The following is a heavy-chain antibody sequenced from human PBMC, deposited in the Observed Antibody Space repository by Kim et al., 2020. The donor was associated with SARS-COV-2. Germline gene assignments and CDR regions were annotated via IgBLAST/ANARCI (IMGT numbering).Heavy chain of an antibody. CDR1: GYSFTSYW. V-gene: IGHV5-51*01. J-gene: IGHJ6*02. Sequence: GESLKISCKGSGYSFTSYWIGWVRQMPGKGLEWMGIIYPGDSDTRYSPSFQGQVTISADKSISTAYLQWSSLKASDTAMYYCARLPRYYDILTYAVYYGMDVWGQGTTVTVSS. CDR2: IYPGDSDT. D-gene: IGHD3-9*01. CDR3: ARLPRYYDILTYAVYYGMDV.